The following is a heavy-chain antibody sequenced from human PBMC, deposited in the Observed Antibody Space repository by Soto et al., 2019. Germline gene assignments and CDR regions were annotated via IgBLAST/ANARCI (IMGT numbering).Heavy chain of an antibody. Sequence: QLQLQESGPGLVKPSETLSLTCIVSGGSISSSSYYWGWIRQPPGKGLEWIGSIYYSGSTYYNPSIKGRDTMPEDTSKNQFSLRLSSVTAADTAVFYCASHRARKWFDPGGQGTLVTVSS. D-gene: IGHD6-6*01. V-gene: IGHV4-39*01. CDR3: ASHRARKWFDP. CDR1: GGSISSSSYY. CDR2: IYYSGST. J-gene: IGHJ5*02.